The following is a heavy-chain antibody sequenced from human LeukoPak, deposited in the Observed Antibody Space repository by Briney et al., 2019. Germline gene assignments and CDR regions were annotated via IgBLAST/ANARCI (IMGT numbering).Heavy chain of an antibody. CDR2: IKQDGSEK. D-gene: IGHD2-2*01. CDR1: GFTFSRYW. CDR3: ARGSPPYCSSTSCYGGGFDY. V-gene: IGHV3-7*01. Sequence: PGGSLRLSCAASGFTFSRYWMSWVRQAPGKGLEWVANIKQDGSEKYYVDSMKGRFTISRDNAKNSLYLQMNSLRAEDTAEYYCARGSPPYCSSTSCYGGGFDYWGQGSLVTVSS. J-gene: IGHJ4*02.